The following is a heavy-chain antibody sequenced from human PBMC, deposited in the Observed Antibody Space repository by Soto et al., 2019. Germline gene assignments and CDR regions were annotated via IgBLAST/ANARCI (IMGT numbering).Heavy chain of an antibody. Sequence: GGSLRLSCAASGFTFSDYYMSWIRQAPGKGLEWVSYISSSGSTIYYADSVKGRFTISRDNAKNSLYLQMNSLRAEDTAVYYCARDNYDFWSGYDPGMDVWGQGTTVTVSS. V-gene: IGHV3-11*01. CDR2: ISSSGSTI. CDR1: GFTFSDYY. J-gene: IGHJ6*02. CDR3: ARDNYDFWSGYDPGMDV. D-gene: IGHD3-3*01.